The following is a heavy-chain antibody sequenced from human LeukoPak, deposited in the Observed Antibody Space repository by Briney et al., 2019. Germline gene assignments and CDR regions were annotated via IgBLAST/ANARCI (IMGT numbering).Heavy chain of an antibody. CDR3: ARVGIAAAGKALSFDY. Sequence: PSETLSLTCTVSGGSISSYYWSWIRQPPGKGLEWIGYIYYSGSTNYSPSLKSRVTISVDTSKNQFSLKLSSVTAADTAVYYCARVGIAAAGKALSFDYWGQGTLVTVSS. J-gene: IGHJ4*02. D-gene: IGHD6-13*01. CDR1: GGSISSYY. V-gene: IGHV4-59*01. CDR2: IYYSGST.